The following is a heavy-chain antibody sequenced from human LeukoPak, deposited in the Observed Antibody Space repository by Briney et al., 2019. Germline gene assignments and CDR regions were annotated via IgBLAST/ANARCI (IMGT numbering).Heavy chain of an antibody. V-gene: IGHV4-4*07. CDR1: GASISSFY. J-gene: IGHJ4*02. Sequence: LVKPSETLSLTCTVSGASISSFYWSWIRQPAGKGLEWIGRVFTSGNNNYNPSLKSRVIMSGDRSKNQFSLKLSSVTAADTAVYYCARVGDSATYFDYWGQGTLVTVSS. D-gene: IGHD2-21*02. CDR3: ARVGDSATYFDY. CDR2: VFTSGNN.